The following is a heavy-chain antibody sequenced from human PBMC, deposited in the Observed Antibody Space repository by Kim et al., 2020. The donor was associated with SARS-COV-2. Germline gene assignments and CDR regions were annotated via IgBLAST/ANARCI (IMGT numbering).Heavy chain of an antibody. J-gene: IGHJ6*02. V-gene: IGHV4-61*07. Sequence: YNPTITSRVTLSVDTSKNQFSLKLSSVTAADTAVYYCARQKNYYYYGMDVWGQGTTVTVSS. CDR3: ARQKNYYYYGMDV.